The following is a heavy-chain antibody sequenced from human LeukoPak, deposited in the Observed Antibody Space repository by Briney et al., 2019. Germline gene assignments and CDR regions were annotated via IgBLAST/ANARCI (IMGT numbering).Heavy chain of an antibody. CDR1: GGSISSYY. V-gene: IGHV4-59*01. CDR3: ARGAADFWSGYPNYYYYHMDV. D-gene: IGHD3-3*01. CDR2: IYYSGST. J-gene: IGHJ6*03. Sequence: SETLSLTCTVSGGSISSYYWSWIRQPPGKGLEWIGYIYYSGSTNYNPSLKSRVTISVDTSKNQFSLKLSSVTAADTAVYYCARGAADFWSGYPNYYYYHMDVWGKGTTVTVSS.